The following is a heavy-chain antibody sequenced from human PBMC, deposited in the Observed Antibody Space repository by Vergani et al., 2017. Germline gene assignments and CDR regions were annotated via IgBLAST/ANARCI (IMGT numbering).Heavy chain of an antibody. V-gene: IGHV3-7*01. CDR3: VGRPRDXHNSSFYFDFFDS. J-gene: IGHJ4*02. CDR2: IKEDGREK. Sequence: EVQLVESGEGLVQPGGSLRLSCAASGFTFSDYWMSWVRQAPGKGLEWVANIKEDGREKYYVDSVKGRFTISRDNAKNSLYLQMNSVRAEDTAVYYCVGRPRDXHNSSFYFDFFDSWGQGTLVTISS. D-gene: IGHD3-22*01. CDR1: GFTFSDYW.